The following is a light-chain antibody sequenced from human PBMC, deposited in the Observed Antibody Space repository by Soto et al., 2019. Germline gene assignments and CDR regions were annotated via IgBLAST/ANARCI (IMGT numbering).Light chain of an antibody. V-gene: IGKV1-17*01. CDR1: QGVRNE. J-gene: IGKJ1*01. Sequence: DIQMTQSPSSLSASVGDRVTITCRASQGVRNELGWYQQKPGRAPKRLIYGVSNLQSGVPSRFSGSASATEFTLTISSLQPEDSAIYYCLQHNTYPWTFGQGTKVEVK. CDR3: LQHNTYPWT. CDR2: GVS.